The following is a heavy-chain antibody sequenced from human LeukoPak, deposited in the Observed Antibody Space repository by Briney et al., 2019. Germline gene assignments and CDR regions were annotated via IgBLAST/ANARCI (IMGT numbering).Heavy chain of an antibody. CDR2: ISAYNGNT. V-gene: IGHV1-18*01. J-gene: IGHJ6*03. CDR1: GYTFTSYG. CDR3: ARATRDYYDSSGYTFYYYYYMDV. D-gene: IGHD3-22*01. Sequence: ASVKVSCKASGYTFTSYGISWVRQAPGQGLEWMGWISAYNGNTNYAQKLQGRVTMTTDTSTSTAYMELSSLRSEDTAVYYCARATRDYYDSSGYTFYYYYYMDVWGKGTTVTISS.